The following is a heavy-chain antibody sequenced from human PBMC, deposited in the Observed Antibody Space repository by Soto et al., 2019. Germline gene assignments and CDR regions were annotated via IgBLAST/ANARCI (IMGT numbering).Heavy chain of an antibody. V-gene: IGHV1-24*01. Sequence: ASVKVSCKVSGYTLTELSMHWVRQAPGKGLEWMGGFDPEDGETIYAQKFQGRVTMTEDTSTDTAYMELSSLRSEDTAVYYCATDHGGTAYPTSFDYWGQGTLVTVSS. D-gene: IGHD2-21*02. J-gene: IGHJ4*02. CDR3: ATDHGGTAYPTSFDY. CDR2: FDPEDGET. CDR1: GYTLTELS.